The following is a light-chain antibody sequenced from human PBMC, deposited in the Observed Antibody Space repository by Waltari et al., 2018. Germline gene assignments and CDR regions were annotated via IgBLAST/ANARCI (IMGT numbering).Light chain of an antibody. V-gene: IGLV2-23*02. CDR3: SSYTTPRSIL. CDR2: EVT. J-gene: IGLJ2*01. Sequence: QSALTQPASVSGSPGQSITIPCSGSSGDTGNYKLVSWFQQHPGKAPKLLIYEVTHRPSEISDRFSGSKSGNTASLTVSGLQAEDEADYYCSSYTTPRSILFGGGTKLTVL. CDR1: SGDTGNYKL.